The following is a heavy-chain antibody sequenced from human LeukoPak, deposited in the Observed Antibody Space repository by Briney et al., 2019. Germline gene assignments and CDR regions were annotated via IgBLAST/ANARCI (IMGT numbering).Heavy chain of an antibody. CDR3: ARDSFVAASIAVKAGYYYYSMDV. D-gene: IGHD6-19*01. J-gene: IGHJ6*03. CDR2: IYTSGRT. V-gene: IGHV4-4*07. Sequence: SETLSLTCTVHGDSISSYYGSWVRQPAGKGLEWDGRIYTSGRTNYNPSLKSRVTMSVDTSKNQFSLKLSSVTAADTAVYYCARDSFVAASIAVKAGYYYYSMDVWGKGTTVTVSS. CDR1: GDSISSYY.